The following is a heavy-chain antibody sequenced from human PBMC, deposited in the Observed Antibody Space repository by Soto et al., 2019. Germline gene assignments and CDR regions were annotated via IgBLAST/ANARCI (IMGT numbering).Heavy chain of an antibody. D-gene: IGHD6-19*01. Sequence: SETLSLTCTVSGGSISSSSSYWSWIRQPPGKGLEWIGTIHYSDTTYYNPSLKSRVSMSVDTSKNQFSLKVTSVTAADTAVFYCARRSSSGWIFDSWGQGTLVTVSS. J-gene: IGHJ4*02. CDR1: GGSISSSSSY. CDR2: IHYSDTT. CDR3: ARRSSSGWIFDS. V-gene: IGHV4-39*01.